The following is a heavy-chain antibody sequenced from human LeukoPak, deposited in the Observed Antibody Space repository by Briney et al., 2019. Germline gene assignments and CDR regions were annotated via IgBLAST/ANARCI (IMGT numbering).Heavy chain of an antibody. J-gene: IGHJ5*01. CDR1: GYRFPNFW. Sequence: GESLKISCQDSGYRFPNFWLTWVRQLPGKGLEWMGRIDPSDSFINYNPYFQGHVTISADKSSNTAYLQWSSLKASDTAVYYCARQPPRGYNSAWFDSWGQGTLVTVS. CDR2: IDPSDSFI. D-gene: IGHD6-19*01. CDR3: ARQPPRGYNSAWFDS. V-gene: IGHV5-10-1*01.